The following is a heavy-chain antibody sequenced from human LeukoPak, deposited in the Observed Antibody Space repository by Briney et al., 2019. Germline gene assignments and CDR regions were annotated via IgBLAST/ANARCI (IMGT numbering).Heavy chain of an antibody. CDR3: ASYSSWVDY. V-gene: IGHV4-59*01. CDR1: GGSFSGYY. D-gene: IGHD6-13*01. CDR2: IYYSGST. Sequence: SETLSLTCAVYGGSFSGYYWSWIRQPPGKGLEWIGYIYYSGSTNYNPSLKSRVTTSVDTSKNQFSLKLSSVTAADTAVYYCASYSSWVDYWGQGTLVTVSS. J-gene: IGHJ4*02.